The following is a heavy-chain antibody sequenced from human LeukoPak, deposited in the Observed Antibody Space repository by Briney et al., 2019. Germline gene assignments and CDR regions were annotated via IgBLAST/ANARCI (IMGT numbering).Heavy chain of an antibody. D-gene: IGHD3-22*01. V-gene: IGHV4-61*02. J-gene: IGHJ3*02. CDR2: IYTIGST. CDR1: GGSISSGSYY. CDR3: ASASSGYYYVGEGAFDI. Sequence: SETLSLTCTVSGGSISSGSYYWSWIRQPAGKGLEWIGRIYTIGSTNYNPSLKSRVTISVDTSKNQFSLKLSSVTAADTAVYYYASASSGYYYVGEGAFDIWGQGTMVTVSS.